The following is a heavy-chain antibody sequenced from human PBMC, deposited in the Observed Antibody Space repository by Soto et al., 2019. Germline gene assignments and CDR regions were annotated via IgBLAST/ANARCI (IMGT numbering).Heavy chain of an antibody. D-gene: IGHD1-26*01. CDR3: ARVHCPTAFCSGLYCYGALDV. CDR1: GFTFSDYA. CDR2: ISSDGKNT. J-gene: IGHJ6*02. Sequence: QVQLVESGGGVVQPGRSLRLSCAASGFTFSDYAMHWVRQPPGKGLEWVAIISSDGKNTYYGDSVKGRFTIARDDSTSTLSLKMHGLRPEDTAVYFCARVHCPTAFCSGLYCYGALDVWGQGTTVTVSS. V-gene: IGHV3-30*01.